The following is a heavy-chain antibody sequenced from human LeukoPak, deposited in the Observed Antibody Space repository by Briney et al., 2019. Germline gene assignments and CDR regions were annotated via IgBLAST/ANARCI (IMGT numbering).Heavy chain of an antibody. V-gene: IGHV3-30-3*01. J-gene: IGHJ3*02. CDR2: ISYDGSNK. CDR3: ARVCGGDCYTYDAFDI. Sequence: PGRPLRLSCAASGFTFSSYAMHWVRQAPGKGLEWVAVISYDGSNKYYADSVKGRFTISRDNSKNTLYLQMNSLRAEDTAVYYCARVCGGDCYTYDAFDIWGQGTMVTVSS. CDR1: GFTFSSYA. D-gene: IGHD2-21*02.